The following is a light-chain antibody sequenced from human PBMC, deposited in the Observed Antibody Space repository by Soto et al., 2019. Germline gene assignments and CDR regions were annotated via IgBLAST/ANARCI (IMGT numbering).Light chain of an antibody. V-gene: IGKV1-9*01. CDR1: QDIAIY. CDR3: QQYNNWPRT. J-gene: IGKJ1*01. CDR2: AAS. Sequence: IQLTQSPSSLSTSVGDRVTITCRASQDIAIYLAWYQQKPGKAPKLLIYAASTLQSGVPSRFSGSGSGTEFTLTISSLQSEDFAVYYCQQYNNWPRTFGQGTKVDIK.